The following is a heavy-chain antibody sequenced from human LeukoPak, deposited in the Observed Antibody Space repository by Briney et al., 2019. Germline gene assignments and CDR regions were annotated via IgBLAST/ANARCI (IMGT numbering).Heavy chain of an antibody. Sequence: PGGSLRLSCAPSGFTFSSYSMNWGRRGPGKGLEWVSYISSSSSTIYYADSVKGRFTISRDNAKNSLYLQMNSLRAEDTAVYYCARETDIAAADDAFDIWGQGTMVTVSS. CDR1: GFTFSSYS. CDR3: ARETDIAAADDAFDI. D-gene: IGHD6-13*01. CDR2: ISSSSSTI. V-gene: IGHV3-48*01. J-gene: IGHJ3*02.